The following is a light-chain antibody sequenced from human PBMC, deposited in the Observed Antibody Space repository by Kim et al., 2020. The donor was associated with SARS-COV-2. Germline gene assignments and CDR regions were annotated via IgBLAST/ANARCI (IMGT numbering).Light chain of an antibody. J-gene: IGLJ2*01. CDR1: SSDVGGYKY. Sequence: PGQSVTISCTGTSSDVGGYKYVSWYQQHPGKAPKLMIYDVSKRPSGVPDRFSGSKSGNTASLTISGLQAEDEADYYCCSYAGSYTSFGGGTQLTVL. V-gene: IGLV2-11*01. CDR2: DVS. CDR3: CSYAGSYTS.